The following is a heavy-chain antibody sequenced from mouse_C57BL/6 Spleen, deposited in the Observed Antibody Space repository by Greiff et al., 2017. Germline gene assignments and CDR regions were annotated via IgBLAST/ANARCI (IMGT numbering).Heavy chain of an antibody. D-gene: IGHD2-4*01. Sequence: QVQLQQSGAELARPGASVKLSCKASGYTFTSYGISWVKQRTGQGLEWIGEIYPRSGNTYYNEKFKGKATLTADKSSSTAYMELRSLTSEDSAVYFCARVEGYDYDSSWFAYWGQGTLVTVSA. V-gene: IGHV1-81*01. CDR2: IYPRSGNT. CDR1: GYTFTSYG. CDR3: ARVEGYDYDSSWFAY. J-gene: IGHJ3*01.